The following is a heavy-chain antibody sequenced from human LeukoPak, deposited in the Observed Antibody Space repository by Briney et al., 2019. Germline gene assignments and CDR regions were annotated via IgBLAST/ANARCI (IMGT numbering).Heavy chain of an antibody. CDR3: AGNRITMVRGVIVPRGYYGMDV. J-gene: IGHJ6*02. CDR2: IYYSGST. D-gene: IGHD3-10*01. CDR1: GGSISSYY. Sequence: SETLSLTCTVSGGSISSYYWSWIRQPPGKGLEWIGYIYYSGSTNYNPSLKSRVTISVDTSKNQFSLKLSSVTAADTAVYYCAGNRITMVRGVIVPRGYYGMDVWGQGTTVTVSS. V-gene: IGHV4-59*08.